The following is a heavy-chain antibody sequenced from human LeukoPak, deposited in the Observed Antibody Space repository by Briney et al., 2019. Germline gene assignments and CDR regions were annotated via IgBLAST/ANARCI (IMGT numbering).Heavy chain of an antibody. V-gene: IGHV3-21*01. Sequence: GGSLRLSCAASGFTFSSYTMNWVRQAPGKGLEWVLSMRSTSSYIYYADSVKGRFTISRDNAKNSLYLQMNSLRAEDTAVYYCARVLATVTTYGGGFDIWGQGTMVTVSS. CDR3: ARVLATVTTYGGGFDI. D-gene: IGHD4-17*01. CDR1: GFTFSSYT. J-gene: IGHJ3*02. CDR2: MRSTSSYI.